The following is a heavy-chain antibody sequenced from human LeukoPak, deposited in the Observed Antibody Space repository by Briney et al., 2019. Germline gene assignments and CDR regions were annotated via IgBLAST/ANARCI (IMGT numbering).Heavy chain of an antibody. CDR3: ARGGGDSSGYVDY. Sequence: PGGSLRLSCAASGFTFDDYAMHWVRQAPGKGLEWVSGISWNSGSIGYADSVKGRFTISRDNSKNTLYLQMNSLRAEDTAVYYCARGGGDSSGYVDYWGQGTLVTVSS. D-gene: IGHD3-22*01. CDR1: GFTFDDYA. CDR2: ISWNSGSI. V-gene: IGHV3-9*01. J-gene: IGHJ4*02.